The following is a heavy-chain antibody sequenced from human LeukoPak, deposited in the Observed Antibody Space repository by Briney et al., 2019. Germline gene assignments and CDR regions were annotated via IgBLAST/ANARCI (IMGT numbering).Heavy chain of an antibody. D-gene: IGHD6-6*01. CDR3: AKRKYSSPPHRYYFDY. CDR1: GFTFSSYE. V-gene: IGHV3-48*03. CDR2: ISSSGSTI. J-gene: IGHJ4*02. Sequence: GGSLRLSCAASGFTFSSYEMNWVRQAPGKGLEWVSYISSSGSTIYYADSVKGRFTISRDNAKNSLYLQMNSLRAEDTAVYYCAKRKYSSPPHRYYFDYWGQGTLVTVSS.